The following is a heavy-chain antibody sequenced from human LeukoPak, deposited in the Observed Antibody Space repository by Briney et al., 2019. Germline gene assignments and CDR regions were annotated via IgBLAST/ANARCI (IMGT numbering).Heavy chain of an antibody. CDR2: INHSGST. V-gene: IGHV4-34*01. D-gene: IGHD1-26*01. Sequence: PSETLSLTCAVYGGSFSGYYWSWIRQPPGKGLEWIGEINHSGSTYYNPSLKSRVTISVDTSKNQFSLKLSSVTAADTAVYYCARGRGSYSLDYWGQGTLVTVSS. CDR3: ARGRGSYSLDY. CDR1: GGSFSGYY. J-gene: IGHJ4*02.